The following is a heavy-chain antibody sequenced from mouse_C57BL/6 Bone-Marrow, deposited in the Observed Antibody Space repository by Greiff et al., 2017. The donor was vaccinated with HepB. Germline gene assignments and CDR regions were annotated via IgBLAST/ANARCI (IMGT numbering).Heavy chain of an antibody. V-gene: IGHV5-9-1*02. CDR3: TRDRITTVVAFDY. J-gene: IGHJ2*01. CDR2: ISSGGDYI. Sequence: EVHLVESGEGLVKPGGSLKLSCAAPGFTFSSYAMSWVRQTPEKRLEWVAYISSGGDYIYYADTVKGRFTISRDNARNTLYLQMSSLKSEDTAMYYCTRDRITTVVAFDYWGQGTTLTVSS. CDR1: GFTFSSYA. D-gene: IGHD1-1*01.